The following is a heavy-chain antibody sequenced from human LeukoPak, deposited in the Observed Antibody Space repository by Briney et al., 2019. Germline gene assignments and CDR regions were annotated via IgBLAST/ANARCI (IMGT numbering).Heavy chain of an antibody. D-gene: IGHD4-17*01. J-gene: IGHJ4*02. CDR3: ARDQRVTTVTTLVY. CDR2: INAGNGNT. V-gene: IGHV1-3*01. CDR1: GYTFTSYA. Sequence: ASVKVSCKASGYTFTSYAMHWVRQAPGQRLEWMGWINAGNGNTKYSQKIQGRVTITRDTSASTAYMELSSLRSEDTAVYYCARDQRVTTVTTLVYWGQGTLVTVSS.